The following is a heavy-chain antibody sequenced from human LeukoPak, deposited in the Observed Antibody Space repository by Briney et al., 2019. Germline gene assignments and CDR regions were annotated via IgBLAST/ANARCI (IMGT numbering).Heavy chain of an antibody. CDR3: ARRTKGYYYGAGSRKTYYYYYYMDV. J-gene: IGHJ6*03. D-gene: IGHD3-10*01. CDR1: GGSFSGYY. V-gene: IGHV4-34*01. CDR2: INHSATT. Sequence: SETLSLTCAVYGGSFSGYYWSWIPQPPGNGLEWIGDINHSATTNYHPSLKSRVTIPVDTSHNHSSPQLSSVTAADTAVYYCARRTKGYYYGAGSRKTYYYYYYMDVWGKGTTVTISS.